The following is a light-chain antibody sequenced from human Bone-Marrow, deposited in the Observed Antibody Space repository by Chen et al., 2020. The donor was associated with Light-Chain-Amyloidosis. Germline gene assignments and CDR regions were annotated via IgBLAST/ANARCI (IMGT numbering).Light chain of an antibody. CDR1: NIGSTS. J-gene: IGLJ3*02. CDR2: DDS. V-gene: IGLV3-21*02. Sequence: SYFLTLPSLVSVDPGQTAPNACGGNNIGSTSVHWYHQTPGQAPLLLVYDDSDRPPGIPGRLSGSNSGNTATLTSSRVEAGDEADYYSQVWDRSSDRPVFGGGTKLTVL. CDR3: QVWDRSSDRPV.